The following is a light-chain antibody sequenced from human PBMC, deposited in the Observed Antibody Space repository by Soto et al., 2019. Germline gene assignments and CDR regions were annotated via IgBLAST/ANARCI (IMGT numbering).Light chain of an antibody. CDR1: QSVGTY. V-gene: IGKV3-11*01. J-gene: IGKJ4*01. CDR3: QQFSSYPLT. Sequence: EIVLTQSPATLSLSPGERATLSCRASQSVGTYLAWYQHKPGQAPRLLIYDASNTATGIPARFSGSGSGTDFTLTISRLEPEDFAVYYCQQFSSYPLTFGGGTKVDIK. CDR2: DAS.